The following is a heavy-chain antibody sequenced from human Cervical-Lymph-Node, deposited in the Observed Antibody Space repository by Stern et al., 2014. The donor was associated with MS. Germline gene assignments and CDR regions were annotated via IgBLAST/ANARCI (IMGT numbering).Heavy chain of an antibody. J-gene: IGHJ6*02. V-gene: IGHV4-31*03. CDR3: ARGEMVVLPAAKRFYGMDV. CDR2: IDNSGST. Sequence: QVQLQESGPGLVKPSQTLSLTCSVSDDSISSANYYWTWIRQHPGKGLEWIGYIDNSGSTYSNPSLKSRLTISVDTSRYQFSLKLSSVTAADAAVYYCARGEMVVLPAAKRFYGMDVWGQGTTVIVSS. CDR1: DDSISSANYY. D-gene: IGHD2-2*01.